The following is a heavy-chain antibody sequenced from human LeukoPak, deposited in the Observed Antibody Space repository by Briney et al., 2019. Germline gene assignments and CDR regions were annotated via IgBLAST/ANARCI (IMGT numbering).Heavy chain of an antibody. CDR3: ARDNSETVQGDYRITSYWWFDP. V-gene: IGHV1-46*01. CDR1: GFTFTSYH. CDR2: INPSGATT. D-gene: IGHD3-10*01. J-gene: IGHJ5*02. Sequence: ASVKVSCKASGFTFTSYHMHWVRQAPGQGLEWMGLINPSGATTNYAQKFHGRVTMTRDTSTSTDYMELSSLRSEDTAVYYCARDNSETVQGDYRITSYWWFDPWGQGTLVIVSS.